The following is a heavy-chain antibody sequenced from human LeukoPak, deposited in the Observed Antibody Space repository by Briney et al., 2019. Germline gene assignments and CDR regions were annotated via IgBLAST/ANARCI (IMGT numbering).Heavy chain of an antibody. CDR3: AKVGWFGELLLLSIDY. V-gene: IGHV3-30*04. CDR1: GFTFSDYP. D-gene: IGHD3-10*01. CDR2: ISDGGSQK. Sequence: GGSLRLSCVASGFTFSDYPMHWVRQAPAKGLEWVTIISDGGSQKYYADSVKGRFTISRDNSKNTLYLQMNSLRAEDTAVYYCAKVGWFGELLLLSIDYWGQGTLVTVSS. J-gene: IGHJ4*02.